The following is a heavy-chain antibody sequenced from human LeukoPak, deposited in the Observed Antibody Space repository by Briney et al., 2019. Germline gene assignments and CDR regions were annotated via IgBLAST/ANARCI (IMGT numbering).Heavy chain of an antibody. V-gene: IGHV4-38-2*02. Sequence: SETLSLTCTVSGYSISSGYYWGWIRQPPGKGLEWIGSIYHSGSTYYDPSLKSRVTISVDTSKNQFSLKPSSVTAADPAVYYCARLAGATPFDYWGQGTLVTVSS. CDR1: GYSISSGYY. CDR2: IYHSGST. CDR3: ARLAGATPFDY. J-gene: IGHJ4*02. D-gene: IGHD1-26*01.